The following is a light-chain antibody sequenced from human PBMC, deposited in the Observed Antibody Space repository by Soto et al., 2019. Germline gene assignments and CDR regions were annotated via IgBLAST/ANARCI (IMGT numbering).Light chain of an antibody. CDR3: QQYNGYSHA. CDR1: QSITRW. V-gene: IGKV1-5*01. Sequence: DIQMTQSPSTLSASVGDRVTITCRADQSITRWLAWFQQKPGKAPSLLIYDATNLQPGVPSMFSGSGSGTEFPLTISSLQPDDFANYYCQQYNGYSHAFGQGTRVEIK. J-gene: IGKJ2*01. CDR2: DAT.